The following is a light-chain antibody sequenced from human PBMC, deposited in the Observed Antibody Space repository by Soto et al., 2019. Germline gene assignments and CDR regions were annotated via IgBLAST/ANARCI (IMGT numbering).Light chain of an antibody. Sequence: QSALTQPRSVSGSPGQSVTISCTGTSSDVGGYNSVSWYQQHPGKAPKLTIYDVTKRPSGVPDRFSGSKSGNTASLTISGLQAEDEADYYCCSYADNYSWVFGGGTKLTVL. V-gene: IGLV2-11*01. J-gene: IGLJ3*02. CDR2: DVT. CDR3: CSYADNYSWV. CDR1: SSDVGGYNS.